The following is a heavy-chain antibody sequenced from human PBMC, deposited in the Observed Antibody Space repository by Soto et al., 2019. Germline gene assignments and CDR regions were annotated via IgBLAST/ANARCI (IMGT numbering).Heavy chain of an antibody. J-gene: IGHJ6*02. CDR1: GGSFSGYY. CDR2: INHSGST. D-gene: IGHD3-10*01. V-gene: IGHV4-34*01. CDR3: ARLVLWFGELLSPGYYDGIDV. Sequence: QVQLQQWGAGLLKPSETLSLTCAVYGGSFSGYYWSWIRQPPGKGLEWIGEINHSGSTNYNPSLKSRVTISVDTAKNQFSLKLSSVTAADTAVYYCARLVLWFGELLSPGYYDGIDVWGQGTTVTVSS.